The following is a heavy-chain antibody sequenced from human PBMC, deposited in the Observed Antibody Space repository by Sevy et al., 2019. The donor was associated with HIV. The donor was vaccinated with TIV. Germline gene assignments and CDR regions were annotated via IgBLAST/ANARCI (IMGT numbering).Heavy chain of an antibody. CDR3: AKEPVLVVDYYSMDV. CDR1: GFTFSNYA. V-gene: IGHV3-30*04. J-gene: IGHJ6*02. CDR2: ISYDGSNK. Sequence: GGSLRLSCAASGFTFSNYAMHWVRQAPGKGLEWVAVISYDGSNKYYADSVKGRFTISRDNSKNTLYLQMNSLRPEDTAVYYCAKEPVLVVDYYSMDVWGQGTTVTVSS. D-gene: IGHD2-8*02.